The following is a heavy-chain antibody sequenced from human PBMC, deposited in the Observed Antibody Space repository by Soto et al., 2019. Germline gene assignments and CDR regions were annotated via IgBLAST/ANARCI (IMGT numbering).Heavy chain of an antibody. CDR3: AREGRYSYGYGVDY. CDR1: GYTFTSYD. V-gene: IGHV1-8*01. D-gene: IGHD5-18*01. CDR2: MNPNSGNT. Sequence: QVQLVQSGAEVKKPGASVKVSCKASGYTFTSYDINWVRQATGQGLEWMGWMNPNSGNTGYAQKFQGRGTMTRNTSISTAYMELSSLRSEETAVYYCAREGRYSYGYGVDYWGQGTLVTVSS. J-gene: IGHJ4*02.